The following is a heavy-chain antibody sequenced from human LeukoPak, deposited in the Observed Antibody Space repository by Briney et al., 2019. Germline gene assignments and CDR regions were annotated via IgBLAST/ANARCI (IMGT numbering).Heavy chain of an antibody. CDR2: LWPDGSEV. D-gene: IGHD4-11*01. CDR3: ARLLGHVTTYDY. J-gene: IGHJ4*02. Sequence: GESLRLSCAASGFTFSSCYMSWVRKAPRQGLEWVATLWPDGSEVYYVDSVRGRFTISRDNARNSLYLQMNSLTVEDTAVYYCARLLGHVTTYDYWGQGTLVTVSS. V-gene: IGHV3-7*05. CDR1: GFTFSSCY.